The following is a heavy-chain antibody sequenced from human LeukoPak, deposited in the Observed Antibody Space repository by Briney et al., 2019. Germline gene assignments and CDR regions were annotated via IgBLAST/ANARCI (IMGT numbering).Heavy chain of an antibody. CDR1: GCSINNYW. J-gene: IGHJ5*02. V-gene: IGHV5-51*01. CDR3: ARQEYCSGGSCYTWFDP. Sequence: GESLKISCKGSGCSINNYWIGWVRQMPGKGLEWMGIIYPADSDIRYSPSFQGQVTIPADKSISTAYLQWSSLKASDTAMYYCARQEYCSGGSCYTWFDPWGQGTLVIVSS. D-gene: IGHD2-15*01. CDR2: IYPADSDI.